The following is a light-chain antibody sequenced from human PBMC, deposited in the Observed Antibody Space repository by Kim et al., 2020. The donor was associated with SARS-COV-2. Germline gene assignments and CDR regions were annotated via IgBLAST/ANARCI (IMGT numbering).Light chain of an antibody. CDR3: QQYNSLGT. CDR2: KAS. Sequence: DIQMTQSPSTLSASVGDRITITCRASQSIGSWLAWYQQKPGKAPKVLIYKASSLESGVPSRFSGSGSGTEFTLTISSLQPADFATYYCQQYNSLGTFGGGTKVDIK. J-gene: IGKJ4*01. CDR1: QSIGSW. V-gene: IGKV1-5*03.